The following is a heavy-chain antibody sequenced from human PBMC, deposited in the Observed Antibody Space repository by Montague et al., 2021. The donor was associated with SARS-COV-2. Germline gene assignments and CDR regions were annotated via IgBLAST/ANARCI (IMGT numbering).Heavy chain of an antibody. CDR1: GGSISSYY. V-gene: IGHV4-59*05. D-gene: IGHD2-15*01. CDR2: IYYSGST. Sequence: SETLSLTCTVSGGSISSYYWSWIRQPPGKGLEWIGSIYYSGSTYYNPSLKSRVTISVDTSKNQFSLKLSSVTAADTAVYYCARRKAGYCSGGSCYSAAVFDYWGQGTLVTVSS. CDR3: ARRKAGYCSGGSCYSAAVFDY. J-gene: IGHJ4*02.